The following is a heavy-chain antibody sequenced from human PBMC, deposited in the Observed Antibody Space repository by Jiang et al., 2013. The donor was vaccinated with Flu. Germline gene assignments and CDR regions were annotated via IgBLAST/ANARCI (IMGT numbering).Heavy chain of an antibody. CDR2: IIPILGIA. CDR3: ARGEVLRYYYYGMDV. V-gene: IGHV1-69*04. J-gene: IGHJ6*02. CDR1: GGTFSSYA. Sequence: KASGGTFSSYAISWVRQAPGQGLEWMGRIIPILGIANYAQKFQGRVTITADKSTSTAYMELSSLRSEDTAVYYCARGEVLRYYYYGMDVWGQGTTVTVSS.